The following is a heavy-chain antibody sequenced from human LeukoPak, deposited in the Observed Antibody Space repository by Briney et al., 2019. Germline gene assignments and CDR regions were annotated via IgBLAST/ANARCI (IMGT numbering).Heavy chain of an antibody. J-gene: IGHJ6*03. D-gene: IGHD2/OR15-2a*01. CDR3: ARADFGSLTRYYYMDV. CDR2: ISSSSSSI. Sequence: GGSLRLSCAASGFTFSSYAMSWVRQAPGKGLEWVSYISSSSSSIYYADFVKGRLTISRDNAKNSLYLQMNSLRAEDTAVYFCARADFGSLTRYYYMDVWGKRTTVTVSS. CDR1: GFTFSSYA. V-gene: IGHV3-48*04.